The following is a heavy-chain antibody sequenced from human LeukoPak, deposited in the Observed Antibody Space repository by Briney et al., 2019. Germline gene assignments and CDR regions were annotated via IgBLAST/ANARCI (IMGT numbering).Heavy chain of an antibody. J-gene: IGHJ4*02. CDR3: TRDRSRAEDD. V-gene: IGHV3-7*01. CDR2: INQGGSGK. Sequence: GGSLRLACAASGFTFSGHWMSWVRQAPGKGLEWVANINQGGSGKYYVDSVKGRFTISRDNANNLLYLQMNSLRGEDTAVYYCTRDRSRAEDDWGQGTLVTVSS. CDR1: GFTFSGHW. D-gene: IGHD1-14*01.